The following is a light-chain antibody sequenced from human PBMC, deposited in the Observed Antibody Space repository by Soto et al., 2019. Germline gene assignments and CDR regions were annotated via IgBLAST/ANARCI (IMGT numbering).Light chain of an antibody. J-gene: IGKJ5*01. CDR3: QQYDSWPLT. CDR1: QSIGNT. V-gene: IGKV3-15*01. CDR2: GAS. Sequence: EIVMTRSPATLSVSPGGRSTLVCMASQSIGNTLAWYQHKRGQAPRIIIYGASTRATGVPDRIIGSGSGTEFALTIGSLKTEDFAVYFCQQYDSWPLTFGQGTRLENK.